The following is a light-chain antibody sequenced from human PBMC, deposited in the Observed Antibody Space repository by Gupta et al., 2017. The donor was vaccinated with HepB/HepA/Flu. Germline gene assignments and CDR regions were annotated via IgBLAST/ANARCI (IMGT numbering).Light chain of an antibody. Sequence: IVMTQSPATLSVSPGERATLSCSASQSVSSNLAWYQQKPGQAPRLLIYGASTRATGIPARFSGRGSGTEFTLTISSLQSEDFAVYYCQQYNNWPLTFGGGTKVEIK. V-gene: IGKV3-15*01. CDR2: GAS. J-gene: IGKJ4*01. CDR1: QSVSSN. CDR3: QQYNNWPLT.